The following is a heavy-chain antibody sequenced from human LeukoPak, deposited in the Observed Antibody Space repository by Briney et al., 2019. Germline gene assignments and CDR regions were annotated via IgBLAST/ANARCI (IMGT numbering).Heavy chain of an antibody. CDR1: GFTFGTYE. CDR2: ISSTSSYI. CDR3: AKDLFTMVREPFDP. D-gene: IGHD3-10*01. V-gene: IGHV3-21*04. Sequence: GGSLRLSCAASGFTFGTYEMNWVRQAPGKGLEWVSSISSTSSYIYYADSVKGRFTISRDNSKNTLHLQMNSLRAEDTAVYYCAKDLFTMVREPFDPWGQGTLVTVSS. J-gene: IGHJ5*02.